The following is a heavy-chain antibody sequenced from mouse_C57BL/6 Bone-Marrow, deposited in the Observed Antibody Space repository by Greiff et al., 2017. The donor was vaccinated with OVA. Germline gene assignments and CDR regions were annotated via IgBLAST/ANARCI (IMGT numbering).Heavy chain of an antibody. CDR1: GYSFTGYY. CDR2: INPSTGGT. CDR3: ARSCGYDGDFDD. J-gene: IGHJ2*01. Sequence: EVQLQQSGAELVKPGASVKISCKASGYSFTGYYMNWVKQSPEKSLEWIGEINPSTGGTTYNQKFKAKATLTVDKSSSTAYMQLKSLTSEDSAVYYCARSCGYDGDFDDWGQGTTLTVSS. V-gene: IGHV1-42*01. D-gene: IGHD2-2*01.